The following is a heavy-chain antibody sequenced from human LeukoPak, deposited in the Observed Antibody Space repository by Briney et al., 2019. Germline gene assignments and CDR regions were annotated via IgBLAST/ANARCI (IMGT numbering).Heavy chain of an antibody. D-gene: IGHD6-19*01. J-gene: IGHJ5*02. CDR3: ARDLVIAVAGSDWFDP. V-gene: IGHV1-2*02. Sequence: GASVKVSCKTSGYIFTAYCMFWVRQAPGQGLVWMGWINPNSGGTNYAQKFQGRVTMTRDTSISTAYMELSRLRSDDTAVYYCARDLVIAVAGSDWFDPWGQGTLVTVSS. CDR2: INPNSGGT. CDR1: GYIFTAYC.